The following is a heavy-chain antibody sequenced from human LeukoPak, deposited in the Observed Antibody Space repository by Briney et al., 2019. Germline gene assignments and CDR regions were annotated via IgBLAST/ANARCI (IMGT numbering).Heavy chain of an antibody. D-gene: IGHD5-24*01. Sequence: SSETLSLTCDVYGGSFNNYYWTWIRQPPGKGLEWIGEINHSGSTNYNPSLKSRVTISIDTSKNQFSLKLSSVTAADTAVYYCAREERDKRSPYGSRPFDYWGQGTLVTVSS. CDR1: GGSFNNYY. CDR2: INHSGST. V-gene: IGHV4-34*01. J-gene: IGHJ4*02. CDR3: AREERDKRSPYGSRPFDY.